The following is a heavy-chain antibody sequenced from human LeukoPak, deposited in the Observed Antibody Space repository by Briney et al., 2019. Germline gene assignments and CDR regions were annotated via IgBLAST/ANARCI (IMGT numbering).Heavy chain of an antibody. CDR1: GGSISSYY. Sequence: SETLSLTCTVSGGSISSYYWSWIRQPAGKGLEWIGRIYGTGTITYNPSLQSRVTMSVDTSKNEFSLKMSSVTAADTAVYYCARDSGTTGEVKFDPWGQGTLVAVSS. CDR2: IYGTGTI. V-gene: IGHV4-4*07. CDR3: ARDSGTTGEVKFDP. J-gene: IGHJ5*02. D-gene: IGHD3-10*01.